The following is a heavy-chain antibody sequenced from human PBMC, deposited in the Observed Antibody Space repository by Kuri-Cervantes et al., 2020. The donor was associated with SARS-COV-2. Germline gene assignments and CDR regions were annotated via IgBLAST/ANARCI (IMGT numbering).Heavy chain of an antibody. Sequence: GESLKISCVASGFNFSGYEMNWVRQAPGRGLEWVSYISSSGSTIYYADSVKGRFTISRDNAKNSLYLQMSSLRVEDTAVYYCTRMSSGGSPDYWGQGTLVTVSS. D-gene: IGHD2-15*01. V-gene: IGHV3-48*03. J-gene: IGHJ4*02. CDR3: TRMSSGGSPDY. CDR1: GFNFSGYE. CDR2: ISSSGSTI.